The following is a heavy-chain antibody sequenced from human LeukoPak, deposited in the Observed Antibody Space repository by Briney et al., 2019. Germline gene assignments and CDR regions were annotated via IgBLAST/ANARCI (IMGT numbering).Heavy chain of an antibody. CDR3: ARGRIPSEMATITGPFWY. J-gene: IGHJ4*02. V-gene: IGHV4-59*01. Sequence: SETLSLTCTVSGGSISSYYWSWIRQPPGKGLEWIGYIHYSGSTNYNPSLKSRVTISVDTSKNQFSLKLSSVTAADTAVYFCARGRIPSEMATITGPFWYWGQGTLVTVSS. D-gene: IGHD5-24*01. CDR1: GGSISSYY. CDR2: IHYSGST.